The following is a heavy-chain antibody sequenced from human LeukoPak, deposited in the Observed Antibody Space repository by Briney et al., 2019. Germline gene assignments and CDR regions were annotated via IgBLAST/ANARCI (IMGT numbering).Heavy chain of an antibody. J-gene: IGHJ4*02. Sequence: ASETLSLTCTVSGGSISSGSYYWSWIRQPAGKGLEWIGRIYTSGSTNYNPSLKSRATISVDTSKNQFSLKLSSVTAADTAVYYCASSLGTTTDFDYWGQGTLVTVSS. CDR1: GGSISSGSYY. CDR2: IYTSGST. D-gene: IGHD1-14*01. V-gene: IGHV4-61*02. CDR3: ASSLGTTTDFDY.